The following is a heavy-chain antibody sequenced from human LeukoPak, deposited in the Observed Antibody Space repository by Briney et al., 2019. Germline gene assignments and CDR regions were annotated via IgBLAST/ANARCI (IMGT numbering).Heavy chain of an antibody. CDR3: ARLNFDCSSTSCCAGTPDY. V-gene: IGHV1-18*01. Sequence: ASVKVSCKASGYTFTSYGITWVRQARGQGLEWMGWISAYIGNTNYAQNLQGRVTMTTDTSTGTAYMELRSLRSDDTAVYYCARLNFDCSSTSCCAGTPDYWGQGTLVTVSS. D-gene: IGHD2-2*01. J-gene: IGHJ4*02. CDR2: ISAYIGNT. CDR1: GYTFTSYG.